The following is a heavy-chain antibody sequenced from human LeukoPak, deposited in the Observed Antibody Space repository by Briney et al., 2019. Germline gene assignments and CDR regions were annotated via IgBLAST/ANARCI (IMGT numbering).Heavy chain of an antibody. J-gene: IGHJ3*02. D-gene: IGHD3-3*01. CDR1: GFTFSSYG. Sequence: GRSLRLSCAASGFTFSSYGMHWVRQAPGKGLEWVAVIWYDGSNKYYADSVKGRFTISRDNSKNTLYLQMNSLRAEDTAVYYCARVRRITIFGVVPGHGSAFDIWGQGTMVTVSS. V-gene: IGHV3-33*01. CDR3: ARVRRITIFGVVPGHGSAFDI. CDR2: IWYDGSNK.